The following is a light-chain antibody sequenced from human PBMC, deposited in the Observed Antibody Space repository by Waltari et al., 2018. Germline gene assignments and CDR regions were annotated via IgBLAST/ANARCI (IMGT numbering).Light chain of an antibody. CDR2: ASS. CDR1: LSSDKV. V-gene: IGKV1-39*01. Sequence: DVQMSQSPSSLSASVGARVTITCRASLSSDKVLNWYQQKPATAPKLLIYASSTLQSGVPSRVTGSGSGTHFTLTISSLQPEDIATYSCQQSQGVPFTFGQGTKVDIK. CDR3: QQSQGVPFT. J-gene: IGKJ2*01.